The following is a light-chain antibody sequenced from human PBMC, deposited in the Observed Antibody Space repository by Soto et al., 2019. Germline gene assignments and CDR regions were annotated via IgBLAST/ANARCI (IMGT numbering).Light chain of an antibody. J-gene: IGKJ1*01. CDR3: QEYNNYWT. V-gene: IGKV1-39*01. Sequence: DIQMTQSPSSLSASVGDRVTITCRASQSISGYLNWYQQKPGKAPKVLISGASTLHNGVPSRFSASGSGTEFTLTISSLHPDDFATYYCQEYNNYWTFGQGTKVDIK. CDR2: GAS. CDR1: QSISGY.